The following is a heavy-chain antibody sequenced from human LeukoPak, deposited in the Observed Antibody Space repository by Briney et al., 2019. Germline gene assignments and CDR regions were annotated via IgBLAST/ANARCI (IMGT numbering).Heavy chain of an antibody. CDR3: AKDLHDYGDYGLDH. J-gene: IGHJ4*02. V-gene: IGHV3-53*01. CDR2: IYSGDNT. Sequence: PGGSLRLSCAASGFTVSSNYMSWVRQAPGKGLEWVSVIYSGDNTYYADSVKGRFTISRDNSKNTLYLQMNSLRAEDTAVYYCAKDLHDYGDYGLDHWGQGTLVTVSS. CDR1: GFTVSSNY. D-gene: IGHD4-17*01.